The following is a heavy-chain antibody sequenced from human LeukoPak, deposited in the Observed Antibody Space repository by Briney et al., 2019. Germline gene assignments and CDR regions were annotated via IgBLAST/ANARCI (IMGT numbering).Heavy chain of an antibody. J-gene: IGHJ4*02. D-gene: IGHD5-12*01. CDR2: ISSEGSST. CDR1: GFTFSIYW. Sequence: GGSLRLSCAASGFTFSIYWMHWVRQAPGKGLVWVSRISSEGSSTTYADSVKGRFTISRDNAKNSLYLQMNSLRAEDTAVYYCARDQYSGYDYDYWGQGTLVTVSS. V-gene: IGHV3-74*01. CDR3: ARDQYSGYDYDY.